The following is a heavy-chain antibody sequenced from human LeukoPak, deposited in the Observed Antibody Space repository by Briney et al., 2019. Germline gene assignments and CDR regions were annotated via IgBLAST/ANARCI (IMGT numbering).Heavy chain of an antibody. J-gene: IGHJ3*02. Sequence: GASVKVSCKASGYTFTSYAMNWVRQAPGQGLEWVGWINTNTGNPTYAQGFTGRFVFSLDTSVSTAYLQISSLKAEDTAVYYCASLTNYYGSGDRLNAFDIWGQGTMVTVSS. CDR3: ASLTNYYGSGDRLNAFDI. D-gene: IGHD3-10*01. V-gene: IGHV7-4-1*02. CDR1: GYTFTSYA. CDR2: INTNTGNP.